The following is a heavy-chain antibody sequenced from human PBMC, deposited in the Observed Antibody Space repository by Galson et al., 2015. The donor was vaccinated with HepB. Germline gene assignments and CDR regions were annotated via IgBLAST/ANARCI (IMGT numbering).Heavy chain of an antibody. D-gene: IGHD3-22*01. V-gene: IGHV5-51*01. CDR2: IYPDDSET. CDR3: ARPYGYSIDS. Sequence: QSGAEVKKPGESLKISCKGSGYSFTRYWIAWVRQMPGQGLEWMGIIYPDDSETRYSPSFQGQVTISVDKSISTAYLQWSSLKASDTAMYYCARPYGYSIDSWGQGTLVIVSS. CDR1: GYSFTRYW. J-gene: IGHJ4*02.